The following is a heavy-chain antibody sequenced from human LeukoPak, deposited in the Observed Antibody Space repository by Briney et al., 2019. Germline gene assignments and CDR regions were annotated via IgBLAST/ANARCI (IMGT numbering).Heavy chain of an antibody. J-gene: IGHJ2*01. CDR2: MNPNSGNT. V-gene: IGHV1-8*01. CDR1: GYTFTSYD. D-gene: IGHD5-12*01. CDR3: ARAVGWPDGYDNWYFDL. Sequence: ASVKVSCKASGYTFTSYDINWVRQATGQGLEWMGWMNPNSGNTGYAQKFQGRVTMTRNTSISTAYMELRSLRSDDTAVYYCARAVGWPDGYDNWYFDLWGRGTLVTVSS.